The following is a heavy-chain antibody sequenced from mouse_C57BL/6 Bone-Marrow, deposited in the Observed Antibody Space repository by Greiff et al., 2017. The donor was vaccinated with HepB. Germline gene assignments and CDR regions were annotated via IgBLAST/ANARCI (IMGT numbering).Heavy chain of an antibody. CDR1: GYSITSGYY. V-gene: IGHV3-6*01. D-gene: IGHD1-2*01. CDR2: ISYDGSN. CDR3: ARRTAIGYFDV. J-gene: IGHJ1*03. Sequence: EVKLMESGPGLVKPSQSLSLTCSVTGYSITSGYYWNWIRQFPGNKLEWMGYISYDGSNNYNPSLKNRISITRDTSKNQFFLKLNSVTTEDTAIYYCARRTAIGYFDVWGTGTTVTVSS.